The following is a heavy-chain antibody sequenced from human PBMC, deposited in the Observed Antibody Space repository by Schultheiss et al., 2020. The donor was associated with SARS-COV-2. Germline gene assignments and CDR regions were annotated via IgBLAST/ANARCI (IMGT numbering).Heavy chain of an antibody. CDR2: IFYRGIT. CDR1: GGSFSGYY. CDR3: ARGGGLGSTAFNP. Sequence: SETLSLTCAVYGGSFSGYYWSWIRQHPGRGLEWIGSIFYRGITYYNPSLQTLVSISLDTSKNQFSLNLRSVTAADTAVYYCARGGGLGSTAFNPWGQGSLVTVSS. V-gene: IGHV4-31*01. D-gene: IGHD1-1*01. J-gene: IGHJ5*02.